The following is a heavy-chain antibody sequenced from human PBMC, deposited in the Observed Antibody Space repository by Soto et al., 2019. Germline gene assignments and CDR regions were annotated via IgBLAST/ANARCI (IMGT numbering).Heavy chain of an antibody. D-gene: IGHD2-2*02. CDR1: GFTFSSYA. CDR2: ISGSGGST. CDR3: AKDPDCSSTSCYTGWYFDL. J-gene: IGHJ2*01. Sequence: EVQLLESGGGLVQPGGSLRLSCAASGFTFSSYAMSWVRQAPGKGLEWVSAISGSGGSTYYADSVKGRFTISSDNSKNTLYLQMNSLRAEDTAVYYCAKDPDCSSTSCYTGWYFDLWGRGTLVTVSS. V-gene: IGHV3-23*01.